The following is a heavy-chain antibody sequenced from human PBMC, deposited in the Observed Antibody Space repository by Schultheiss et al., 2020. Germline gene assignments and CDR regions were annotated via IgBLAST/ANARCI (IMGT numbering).Heavy chain of an antibody. CDR3: ASSERGYSSSWYDAFDI. Sequence: ASVKVSCKASGYTFTGYYMHWVRQAPGQGLEWMGWINPNSGGTNYAQKFQGWVTMTRDTSISTAYMELSRLRSDDTAVYYCASSERGYSSSWYDAFDIWGQGTTVTVSS. CDR2: INPNSGGT. J-gene: IGHJ3*02. CDR1: GYTFTGYY. V-gene: IGHV1-2*04. D-gene: IGHD6-13*01.